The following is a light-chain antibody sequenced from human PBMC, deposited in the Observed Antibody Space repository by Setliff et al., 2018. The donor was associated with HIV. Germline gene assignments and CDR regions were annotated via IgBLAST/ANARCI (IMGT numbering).Light chain of an antibody. CDR1: SSDVGGYNY. CDR2: EVN. J-gene: IGLJ1*01. CDR3: CSYAGTINLGL. Sequence: QSVLTQPPSASGSPGQSVVISCTGTSSDVGGYNYVSWYQQYPGKAPKLIIYEVNKRPSGVPDRFSGSKSGNTASLTVSGLQAEDEADYYCCSYAGTINLGLFGTGTKVTVL. V-gene: IGLV2-8*01.